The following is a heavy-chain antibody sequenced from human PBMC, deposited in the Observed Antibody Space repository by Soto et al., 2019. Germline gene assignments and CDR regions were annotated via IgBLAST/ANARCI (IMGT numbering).Heavy chain of an antibody. D-gene: IGHD3-3*01. CDR2: IYFSGST. CDR1: GGSISSSSYY. Sequence: QSQTLSLTCTVSGGSISSSSYYWGWIRQPPGKGLGWIGRIYFSGSTYYNPSLKSRVTISVYTSTNQFSLKRSSVTAAETAVYYCARVAFWSGYYTGARPWCQGTLV. J-gene: IGHJ5*02. CDR3: ARVAFWSGYYTGARP. V-gene: IGHV4-39*07.